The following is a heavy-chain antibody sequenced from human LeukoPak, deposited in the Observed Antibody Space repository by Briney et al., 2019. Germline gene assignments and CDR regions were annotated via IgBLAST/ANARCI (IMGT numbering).Heavy chain of an antibody. Sequence: ASVKVSRKASGYTLTGYYMHWVRQAPGQGLEWMGWINPNSGGTNYAQKFQGRVTMTRDTSISTAYMELSRLRSDDTAVYYCARGPYSIGYCSSTSCFYGMDVWGQGTTVTVSS. CDR3: ARGPYSIGYCSSTSCFYGMDV. CDR1: GYTLTGYY. J-gene: IGHJ6*02. V-gene: IGHV1-2*02. D-gene: IGHD2-2*01. CDR2: INPNSGGT.